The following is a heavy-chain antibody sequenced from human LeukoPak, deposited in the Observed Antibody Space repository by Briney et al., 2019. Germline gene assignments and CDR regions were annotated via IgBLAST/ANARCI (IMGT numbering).Heavy chain of an antibody. Sequence: GGSLRLXCAASGFTFSSYWMSWVRQAPGKGLEWVTNIKQDGSEKYYVDSVKGRFTISRDNAKNSLYLQMNSLRAEDTAVYYCARDMRRALAGTTGKADYWGQGTLVTVSS. CDR1: GFTFSSYW. J-gene: IGHJ4*02. CDR3: ARDMRRALAGTTGKADY. CDR2: IKQDGSEK. D-gene: IGHD1-1*01. V-gene: IGHV3-7*01.